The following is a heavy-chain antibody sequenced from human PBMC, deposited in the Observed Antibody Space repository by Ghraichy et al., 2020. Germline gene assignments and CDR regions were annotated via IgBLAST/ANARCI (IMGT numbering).Heavy chain of an antibody. CDR1: GGSISSYY. CDR2: IYYSGST. CDR3: ARGESIAVAGTWYFDL. J-gene: IGHJ2*01. D-gene: IGHD6-19*01. Sequence: SETLSLTCTVSGGSISSYYWSWIRQPPGKGLEWIGYIYYSGSTNYNPSLKSRVTISVDTSKNQFSLKLSSVTAADTAVYYCARGESIAVAGTWYFDLWGRGTLVTVSS. V-gene: IGHV4-59*01.